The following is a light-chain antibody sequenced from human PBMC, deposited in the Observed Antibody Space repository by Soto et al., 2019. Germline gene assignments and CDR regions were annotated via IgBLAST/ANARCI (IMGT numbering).Light chain of an antibody. CDR2: VNN. Sequence: QSVLTQPPSVSGAPGQTITISCTGSSSNIGAGYDVHWYQQLPGRARKLLIYVNNNRPSGVPDRFSGSKSGTSASLAITGLRGEDEADYHCQSYDSSLTNAVFGGGTKLTVL. J-gene: IGLJ2*01. V-gene: IGLV1-40*01. CDR1: SSNIGAGYD. CDR3: QSYDSSLTNAV.